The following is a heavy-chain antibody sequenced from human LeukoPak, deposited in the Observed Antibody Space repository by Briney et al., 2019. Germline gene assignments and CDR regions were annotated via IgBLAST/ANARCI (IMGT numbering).Heavy chain of an antibody. CDR2: ISYDGSNK. J-gene: IGHJ4*02. CDR3: ARFRDYVDY. CDR1: GFTFSSYA. V-gene: IGHV3-30-3*01. Sequence: PGRSLRLSCAASGFTFSSYAMHWVRQAPGKGLEWVAVISYDGSNKYYADSVKGRFTISRDNSKNTLYLQMSSLRAEDTAVYYCARFRDYVDYWGQGTLVTVSS.